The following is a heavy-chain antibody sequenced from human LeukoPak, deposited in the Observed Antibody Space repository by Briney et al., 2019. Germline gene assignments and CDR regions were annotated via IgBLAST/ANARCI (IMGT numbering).Heavy chain of an antibody. J-gene: IGHJ5*02. CDR3: ARAGYSSTGGEWFDP. D-gene: IGHD6-13*01. Sequence: SETLSLTCTVSGASISSYYWSWIRQPPGKGLEWIGYIYYSGSSNYNPSLKSRVTISVDTSKNQFSLKLSSVTAADTAVYYCARAGYSSTGGEWFDPWGQGTLVTVSS. CDR2: IYYSGSS. CDR1: GASISSYY. V-gene: IGHV4-59*12.